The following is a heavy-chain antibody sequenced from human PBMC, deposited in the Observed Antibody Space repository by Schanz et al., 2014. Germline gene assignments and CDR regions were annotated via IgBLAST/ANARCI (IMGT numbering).Heavy chain of an antibody. CDR1: GFTFADYY. V-gene: IGHV3-11*01. CDR3: ARYGFRKFGVVYGLAV. CDR2: VSSYDTTV. Sequence: QVQLVESGGGLFKPGGSLRLSCAGSGFTFADYYMTWIRQAPGKGLEWISYVSSYDTTVSYADSVKGRFTISRDNAKNSVYLQMNSLRVEDTAVYYCARYGFRKFGVVYGLAVWGQGTTVTVS. J-gene: IGHJ6*02. D-gene: IGHD3-3*01.